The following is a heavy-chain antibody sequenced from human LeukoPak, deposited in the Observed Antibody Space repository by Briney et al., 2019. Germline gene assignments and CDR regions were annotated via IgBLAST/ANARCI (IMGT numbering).Heavy chain of an antibody. V-gene: IGHV4-59*01. D-gene: IGHD3-9*01. Sequence: PSETLSLXCTVSGSSISSYYWSWIRQPPGKGLEWIGYIYYSGSTNYNPPLKSRVTISVDTSKNQFSLKLSSVTAADTAVYYCAREYDILTGFASQGAFDIWGQGTMVTVSS. CDR3: AREYDILTGFASQGAFDI. J-gene: IGHJ3*02. CDR2: IYYSGST. CDR1: GSSISSYY.